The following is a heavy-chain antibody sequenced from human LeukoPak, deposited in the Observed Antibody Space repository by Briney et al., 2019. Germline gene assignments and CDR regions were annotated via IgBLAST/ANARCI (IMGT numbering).Heavy chain of an antibody. V-gene: IGHV4-59*01. D-gene: IGHD3-10*01. CDR2: IYYSGST. J-gene: IGHJ5*02. Sequence: SETLSLTCTVSGGSISSYYWSWIRQPPGKGLEWIGYIYYSGSTNYNPSLKSRVTISVDTSKNQFSLKLSSVTAADTAVYYCARDKYYYGSGEGNWFDPWGQETLVTVSS. CDR3: ARDKYYYGSGEGNWFDP. CDR1: GGSISSYY.